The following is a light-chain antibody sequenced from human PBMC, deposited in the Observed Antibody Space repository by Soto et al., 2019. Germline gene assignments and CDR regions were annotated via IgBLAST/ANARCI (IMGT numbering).Light chain of an antibody. J-gene: IGLJ2*01. CDR2: DNF. V-gene: IGLV1-51*01. CDR3: GAWDNVLSVML. CDR1: ISNIEINY. Sequence: QSVLTQPPSVSAATGQNVTISCTGSISNIEINYVSWYQHLPGTAPKLLIFDNFRRPSGIPDRFSGSKSGTSATLDITGLQTGDEAEYYCGAWDNVLSVMLFGGGTKVTVL.